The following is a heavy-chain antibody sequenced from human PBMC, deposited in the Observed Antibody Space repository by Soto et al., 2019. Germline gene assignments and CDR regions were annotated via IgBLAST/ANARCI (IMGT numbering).Heavy chain of an antibody. CDR3: ARYGTVGVLIEAFDI. Sequence: ASVKVSCKASGGTFSSYAISWVRQAPGQGLEWMGGIIPIFGTANYAQKFQGRVTITADESTSTAYMELSSLRSEDTAVYYCARYGTVGVLIEAFDIWGQGTMVTVSS. V-gene: IGHV1-69*13. D-gene: IGHD2-8*01. CDR2: IIPIFGTA. CDR1: GGTFSSYA. J-gene: IGHJ3*02.